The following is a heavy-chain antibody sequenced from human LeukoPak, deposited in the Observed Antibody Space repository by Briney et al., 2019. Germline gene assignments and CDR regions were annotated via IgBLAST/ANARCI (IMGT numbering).Heavy chain of an antibody. CDR1: GYTFTGYY. D-gene: IGHD7-27*01. CDR2: INPNSGGT. CDR3: AREALTGDLDY. Sequence: ASVKVSCKASGYTFTGYYMHWVRQAPGQGLEWMGRINPNSGGTNYAQKFQGRVTMTRDTSISTAYMELSGLRSDDTAVYYCAREALTGDLDYWGQGTLVTVSS. V-gene: IGHV1-2*06. J-gene: IGHJ4*02.